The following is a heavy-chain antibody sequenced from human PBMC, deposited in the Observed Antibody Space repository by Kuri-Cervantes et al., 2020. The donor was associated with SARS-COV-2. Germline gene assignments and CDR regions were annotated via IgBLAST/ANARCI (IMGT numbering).Heavy chain of an antibody. CDR3: ARGLKSYYDSSGTKSLQH. Sequence: ASVKVSCKASGYTLTSYAMNWVRQAPGQGLEWMGWINTNTGNPTYAQGFIGRFVFSLDTSVSTAYLQISSLKAEDTAVYYCARGLKSYYDSSGTKSLQHWGQGTLVTVSS. D-gene: IGHD3-22*01. CDR2: INTNTGNP. J-gene: IGHJ1*01. CDR1: GYTLTSYA. V-gene: IGHV7-4-1*02.